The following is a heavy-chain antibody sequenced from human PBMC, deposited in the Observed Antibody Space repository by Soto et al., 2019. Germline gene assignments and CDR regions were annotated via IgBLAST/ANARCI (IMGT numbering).Heavy chain of an antibody. CDR2: ISGYNGNT. CDR3: ARVVGALGHWFDP. CDR1: GYTFTSDG. Sequence: GASGKVDCEGSGYTFTSDGISWVRQAPGQGLEWMGRISGYNGNTNYAQKLQGRVTMTTDTSTSTAYMELRSLRSDDTAVYYCARVVGALGHWFDPWGQGTLVTVSS. D-gene: IGHD1-26*01. J-gene: IGHJ5*02. V-gene: IGHV1-18*01.